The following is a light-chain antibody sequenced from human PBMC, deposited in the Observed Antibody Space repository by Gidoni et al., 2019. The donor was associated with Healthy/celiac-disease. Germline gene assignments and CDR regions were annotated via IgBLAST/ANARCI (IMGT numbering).Light chain of an antibody. J-gene: IGKJ1*01. Sequence: IVMTQSPATLSVSPGERATLSCRASPSVSSNLAWYQQKPGQAPRLLLYGASTRATGIPSRFSCSGSGTEFTLTISSLRSEDFAVYYCQQYNNWPWTFXQXTKVEIK. V-gene: IGKV3-15*01. CDR3: QQYNNWPWT. CDR1: PSVSSN. CDR2: GAS.